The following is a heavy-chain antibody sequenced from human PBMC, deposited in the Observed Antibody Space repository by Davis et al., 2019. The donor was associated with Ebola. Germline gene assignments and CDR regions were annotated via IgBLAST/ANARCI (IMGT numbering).Heavy chain of an antibody. CDR1: GYTFTSYG. CDR3: ARDWSYCGGDCYSLFVY. J-gene: IGHJ4*02. Sequence: ASVKVSCKASGYTFTSYGISWVRQAPGQGLEWMGWISAYNGNTNYAQKFQGRVTITRDTSASTAYMELSSLRSEDTAVYYCARDWSYCGGDCYSLFVYWGQGTLVTVSS. CDR2: ISAYNGNT. D-gene: IGHD2-21*01. V-gene: IGHV1-18*01.